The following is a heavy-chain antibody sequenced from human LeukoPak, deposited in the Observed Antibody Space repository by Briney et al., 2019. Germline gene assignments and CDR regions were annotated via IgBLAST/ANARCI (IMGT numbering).Heavy chain of an antibody. CDR1: GFTFSSYD. D-gene: IGHD2/OR15-2a*01. V-gene: IGHV3-23*01. CDR3: ARESIVGDDAFDF. J-gene: IGHJ3*01. Sequence: PGGSLRLSCAASGFTFSSYDMSWVRQAPGKGLEWVSAISGSGGSTYYADSVKGRFTISRDNSKNTLYLQMNSLRGEDTAVYYCARESIVGDDAFDFWGQGTVVTVSS. CDR2: ISGSGGST.